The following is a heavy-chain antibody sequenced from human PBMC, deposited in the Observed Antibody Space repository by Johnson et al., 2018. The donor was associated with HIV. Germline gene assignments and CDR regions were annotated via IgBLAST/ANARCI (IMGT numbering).Heavy chain of an antibody. CDR2: ISYDGNNK. D-gene: IGHD3-22*01. CDR1: GFTFSSYA. V-gene: IGHV3-30-3*01. Sequence: QVQLVESGGGVVRPGGSLRLSCAASGFTFSSYAMHWVRQAPGKGLEWVAVISYDGNNKYYADSVKGRFTTSSDNSKNTLYRQMNSLRAEDTAVYYCARDRSITMIVVVSGAFDIWGQGTMVTVSS. J-gene: IGHJ3*02. CDR3: ARDRSITMIVVVSGAFDI.